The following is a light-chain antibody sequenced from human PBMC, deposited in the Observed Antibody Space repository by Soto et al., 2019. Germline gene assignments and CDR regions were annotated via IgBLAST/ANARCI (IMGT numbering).Light chain of an antibody. V-gene: IGKV4-1*01. CDR1: QNILYSSNNNNY. CDR3: HQFYSTPYT. J-gene: IGKJ2*01. Sequence: DIVMTQYPDSLAVSLGERATINCKSSQNILYSSNNNNYLAWYQQKPGQPPRLLISWASTREFGVPDRFSGSGSGTDFTLTISSLQAEDVAVYYCHQFYSTPYTFGQGTKLDIK. CDR2: WAS.